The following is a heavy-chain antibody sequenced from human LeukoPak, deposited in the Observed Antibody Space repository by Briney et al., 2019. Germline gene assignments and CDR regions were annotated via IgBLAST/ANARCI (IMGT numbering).Heavy chain of an antibody. CDR2: IWYDGRDK. CDR3: AKDPYSYGSYFDS. J-gene: IGHJ4*02. V-gene: IGHV3-30*02. CDR1: GFTFSSYS. Sequence: VKPGGSLRLSCAASGFTFSSYSMNWVRQAPGKGLEWVAFIWYDGRDKYYADSVKGQFTISRDNSKNTLYLQMNSLRAEDTAVYYCAKDPYSYGSYFDSWGQGTLVTVSS. D-gene: IGHD5-18*01.